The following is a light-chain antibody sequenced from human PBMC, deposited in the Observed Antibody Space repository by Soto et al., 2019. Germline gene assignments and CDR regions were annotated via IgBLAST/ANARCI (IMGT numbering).Light chain of an antibody. Sequence: EIVLTQSRCTLARSPGWRGTLSCRASQSVSNNYLAWYQQKPGQAPRLLIYGASNRATGIPDRFSGSGSGTDFTLTISRLEPEDFAVYYCQQYGSSGTFGQGTKVDIK. V-gene: IGKV3-20*01. CDR1: QSVSNNY. CDR3: QQYGSSGT. J-gene: IGKJ1*01. CDR2: GAS.